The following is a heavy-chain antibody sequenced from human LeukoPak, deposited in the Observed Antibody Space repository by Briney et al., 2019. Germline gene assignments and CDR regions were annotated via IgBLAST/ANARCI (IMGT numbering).Heavy chain of an antibody. Sequence: SVKVSCKASGGTFSSYAISWVRQAPGQGLEWMGGIIPIFGTANYAQKFQGRVTITTDESTSTAYMELSSLRSEDTAVYYCARVEEEYSSFNWFDPWGPGTLVTVSS. J-gene: IGHJ5*02. CDR3: ARVEEEYSSFNWFDP. CDR1: GGTFSSYA. CDR2: IIPIFGTA. D-gene: IGHD6-6*01. V-gene: IGHV1-69*05.